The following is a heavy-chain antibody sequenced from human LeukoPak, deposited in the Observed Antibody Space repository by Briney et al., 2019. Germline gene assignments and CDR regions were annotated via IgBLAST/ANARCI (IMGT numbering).Heavy chain of an antibody. Sequence: TLSLTCTFSGGSISSGGYYWSWIRQHPGKGLEWIGYIYYSGSTYYNPSLKSRVTISVDTSKNQFSLKLSSVTAADTAVYYCARTVPAATSFDHWGQGTLVTVSS. D-gene: IGHD2-2*01. J-gene: IGHJ4*02. V-gene: IGHV4-31*03. CDR2: IYYSGST. CDR1: GGSISSGGYY. CDR3: ARTVPAATSFDH.